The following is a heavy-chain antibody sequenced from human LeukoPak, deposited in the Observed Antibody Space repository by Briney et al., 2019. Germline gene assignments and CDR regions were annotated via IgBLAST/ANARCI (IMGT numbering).Heavy chain of an antibody. CDR1: GGSFSGYY. CDR2: INHSGST. V-gene: IGHV4-34*01. D-gene: IGHD1-7*01. J-gene: IGHJ3*02. CDR3: ARGKRHNWNYGSAFDI. Sequence: SETLSLTCAVYGGSFSGYYWSWIRQPPGKGLERIGEINHSGSTNYNPSLKSRVTISVDTSKNQFSLKLSSVTAADTAVYYCARGKRHNWNYGSAFDIWGQGTMVTVSS.